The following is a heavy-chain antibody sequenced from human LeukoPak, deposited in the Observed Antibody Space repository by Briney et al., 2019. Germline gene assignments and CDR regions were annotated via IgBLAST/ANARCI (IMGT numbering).Heavy chain of an antibody. CDR2: IKQDGSDK. D-gene: IGHD1-26*01. J-gene: IGHJ6*03. CDR1: GFTFSSYW. Sequence: GGSLRLSCAASGFTFSSYWMSWVRQAPGKGLEWVAKIKQDGSDKYYVDSVKGRFTISRDNAKNSLYLQMNSLRAEDTAVYYCARDPYSGGYGAYYYYYMDVWGKGTTVTISS. V-gene: IGHV3-7*01. CDR3: ARDPYSGGYGAYYYYYMDV.